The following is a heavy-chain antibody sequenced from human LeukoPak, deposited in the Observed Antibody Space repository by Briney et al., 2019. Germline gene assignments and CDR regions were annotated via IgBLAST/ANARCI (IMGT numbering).Heavy chain of an antibody. CDR2: ISSDGVNK. Sequence: GRSLRLSCAASGFTFSSYGMHWVRQAPGKGLEWAAVISSDGVNKYSADSVKGRFTISRDNSKNTLYLQMNSLRAEDTAVYYCAKGQNYYDGSGYYSTDYWGQGTPVTVSS. CDR3: AKGQNYYDGSGYYSTDY. D-gene: IGHD3-22*01. CDR1: GFTFSSYG. J-gene: IGHJ4*02. V-gene: IGHV3-30*18.